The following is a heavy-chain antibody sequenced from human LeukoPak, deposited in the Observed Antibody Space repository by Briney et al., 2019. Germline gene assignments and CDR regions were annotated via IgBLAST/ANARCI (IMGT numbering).Heavy chain of an antibody. Sequence: GGSLRLSCAASGFTFSSYEMNWVRQAPGKGQEWVSYISSTGSTIYYADSVKGRFTISRDNAKNSLYLQMNSLRAEDTAVYYCARPIFTAMITPGYWGQGTLVTVSS. CDR3: ARPIFTAMITPGY. D-gene: IGHD5-18*01. CDR2: ISSTGSTI. J-gene: IGHJ4*02. V-gene: IGHV3-48*03. CDR1: GFTFSSYE.